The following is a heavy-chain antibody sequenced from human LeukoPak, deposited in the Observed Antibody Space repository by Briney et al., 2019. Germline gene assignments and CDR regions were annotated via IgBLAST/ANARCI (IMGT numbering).Heavy chain of an antibody. CDR2: INHSGST. D-gene: IGHD3-10*01. V-gene: IGHV4-34*01. CDR3: ARGGSGPYYFDY. CDR1: GGSISSYY. J-gene: IGHJ4*02. Sequence: SETLSLTCTVSGGSISSYYWSWIRQPPGKGLEWIGEINHSGSTNYNPSLKSRVTISVDTSKNQFSLKLSSVTAADTAVYYCARGGSGPYYFDYWGQGTLVTVSS.